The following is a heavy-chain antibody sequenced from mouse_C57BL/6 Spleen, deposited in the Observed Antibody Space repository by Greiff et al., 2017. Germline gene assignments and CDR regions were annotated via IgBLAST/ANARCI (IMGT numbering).Heavy chain of an antibody. CDR1: GYTFTNYW. Sequence: QVQLQQSGAELVRPGTSVKMSCKASGYTFTNYWIGWAKQRPGHGLEWIGDIYPGGGYTNYDEKFKGKAKLTADKSSSTAYMQFSSLTSEDSAIYYCAVDSAGTRAMDYWGQGTSVTVSS. CDR2: IYPGGGYT. D-gene: IGHD3-2*02. CDR3: AVDSAGTRAMDY. J-gene: IGHJ4*01. V-gene: IGHV1-63*01.